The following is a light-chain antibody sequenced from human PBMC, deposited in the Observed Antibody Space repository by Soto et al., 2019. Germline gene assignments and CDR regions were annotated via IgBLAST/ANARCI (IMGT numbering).Light chain of an antibody. J-gene: IGLJ1*01. V-gene: IGLV2-14*01. Sequence: QSALTQPASVSGSPGQSITISCTGTSSDIGGYNYVSWFQQHPGKAPKLMISDVSNRPSGVSNRFSGSKSGKTASLTISGLQAEDEADYYCSSYTSGSTFYVFGTGTKVTVL. CDR3: SSYTSGSTFYV. CDR1: SSDIGGYNY. CDR2: DVS.